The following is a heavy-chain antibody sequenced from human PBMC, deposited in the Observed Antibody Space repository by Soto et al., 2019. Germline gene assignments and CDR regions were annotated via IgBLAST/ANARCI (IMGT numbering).Heavy chain of an antibody. CDR1: GFTFSSYW. J-gene: IGHJ5*02. Sequence: EVHLVESGGGLVQPGGSLRLSCAASGFTFSSYWMNWVRQAPGKGLEWVANINLDGSETYHVNSVRGRFTISRDNAKNSLYLEMDSLRAEDTALYYCATTPRGATSLSWGQGTLVTVSS. CDR3: ATTPRGATSLS. D-gene: IGHD1-26*01. V-gene: IGHV3-7*05. CDR2: INLDGSET.